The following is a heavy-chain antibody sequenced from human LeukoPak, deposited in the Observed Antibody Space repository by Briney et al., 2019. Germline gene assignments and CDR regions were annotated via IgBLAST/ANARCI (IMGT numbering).Heavy chain of an antibody. CDR2: MNPNSGNT. V-gene: IGHV1-8*01. D-gene: IGHD3-3*01. Sequence: PLASVKVSCKASGYTFTSYDINWVRQATGQGLEWMGWMNPNSGNTGYAQKFQGRVTMTRNTSISTAYMELSSLRSEDTAVYYCARGRPDWRSSRRYFDYWGQGTLVTVSS. CDR1: GYTFTSYD. CDR3: ARGRPDWRSSRRYFDY. J-gene: IGHJ4*02.